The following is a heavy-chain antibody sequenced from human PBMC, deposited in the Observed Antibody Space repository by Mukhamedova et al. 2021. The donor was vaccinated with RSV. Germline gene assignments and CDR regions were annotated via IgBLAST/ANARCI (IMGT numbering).Heavy chain of an antibody. CDR2: SYAT. V-gene: IGHV3-73*01. CDR3: TRPYDFWSVYYH. Sequence: SYATAYAASVKGRFTISRDDSKNTAYLQMNSLKTEDTAVYYCTRPYDFWSVYYHWGQGTLVTVSS. D-gene: IGHD3-3*01. J-gene: IGHJ4*02.